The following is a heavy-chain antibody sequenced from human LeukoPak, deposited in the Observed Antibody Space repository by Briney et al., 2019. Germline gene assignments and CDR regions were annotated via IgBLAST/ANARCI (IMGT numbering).Heavy chain of an antibody. CDR3: ARGTSPDYYDSSGYPPANWFDP. D-gene: IGHD3-22*01. J-gene: IGHJ5*02. CDR2: TSSSGSTI. V-gene: IGHV3-48*03. CDR1: GFTFSSYE. Sequence: PGGSLRLSCAASGFTFSSYEMNWVRQAPGKGLEWGSYTSSSGSTIYYADSVKGRFTISRDNAKNSLYLQMNSLRAEDTAVYYCARGTSPDYYDSSGYPPANWFDPWGQGTLVTVSS.